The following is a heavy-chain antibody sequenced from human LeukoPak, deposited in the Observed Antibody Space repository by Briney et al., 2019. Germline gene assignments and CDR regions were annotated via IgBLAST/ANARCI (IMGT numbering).Heavy chain of an antibody. J-gene: IGHJ4*02. CDR3: ARAPRYSGSYYLDY. CDR2: IKQDGSEK. CDR1: GFTFSSYS. D-gene: IGHD1-26*01. V-gene: IGHV3-7*03. Sequence: GGSLRLSCAASGFTFSSYSMSRVRQAPGKGLEWVANIKQDGSEKYYVDSVKGRFTISRDNAKNSLYLQMNSLRAEDTAVYYCARAPRYSGSYYLDYWGQGTLVTVSS.